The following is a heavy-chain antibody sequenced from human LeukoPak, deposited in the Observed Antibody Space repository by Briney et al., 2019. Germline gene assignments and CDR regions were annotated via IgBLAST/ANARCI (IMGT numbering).Heavy chain of an antibody. CDR1: GYTFTDFY. Sequence: ASVKVSCKSSGYTFTDFYIHWVRQAPGQGLEWMGWVNPNNGATKFAQEFQGRVTVTRDTSISTAYMDVTRLMADDTAVYFCARQQFSSTCFDNWGQGTLVTVSS. J-gene: IGHJ4*02. CDR3: ARQQFSSTCFDN. CDR2: VNPNNGAT. D-gene: IGHD2-2*01. V-gene: IGHV1-2*02.